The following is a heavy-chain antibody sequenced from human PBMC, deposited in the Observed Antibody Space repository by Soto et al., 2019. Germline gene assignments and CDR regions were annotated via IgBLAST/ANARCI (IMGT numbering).Heavy chain of an antibody. CDR2: INPSGGST. Sequence: ASMKVSCKASGYTFTSYYMHWVRQAPGQGLEWMGIINPSGGSTSYAQKFQGRVTMTRDTSMSTVYMELSSLRSEDTAVYYCALLEGITGTLNYYGMDVWGQGTTVTVSS. CDR1: GYTFTSYY. D-gene: IGHD1-20*01. V-gene: IGHV1-46*01. J-gene: IGHJ6*02. CDR3: ALLEGITGTLNYYGMDV.